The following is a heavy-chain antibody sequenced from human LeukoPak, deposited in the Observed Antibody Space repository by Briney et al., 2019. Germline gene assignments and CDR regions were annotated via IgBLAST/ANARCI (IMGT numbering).Heavy chain of an antibody. CDR1: GYTFAKFY. Sequence: ASVKVSCKASGYTFAKFYIHWVRQAPGQGLEWMGIINPSGGTTSYAQKFQGRVSMTRDTSTSTVYMELSSLRSEDTAVYYCARDSLVSGYDYDYWGQGTLVTVSS. J-gene: IGHJ4*02. D-gene: IGHD5-12*01. V-gene: IGHV1-46*01. CDR2: INPSGGTT. CDR3: ARDSLVSGYDYDY.